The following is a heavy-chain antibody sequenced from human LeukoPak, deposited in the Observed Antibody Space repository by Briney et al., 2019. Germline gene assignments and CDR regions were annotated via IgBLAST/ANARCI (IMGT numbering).Heavy chain of an antibody. D-gene: IGHD3-22*01. Sequence: GESPKISCNGSGYSFTNYWLGRVRQMPGKGLEWMGIIYPADSDTRYSPSFQGQVTISVDKTTSPAYLQWSSRKASDTVMYNWARRIPLSGYMDQGGQRTLVSVP. CDR1: GYSFTNYW. CDR2: IYPADSDT. J-gene: IGHJ4*02. CDR3: ARRIPLSGYMDQ. V-gene: IGHV5-51*01.